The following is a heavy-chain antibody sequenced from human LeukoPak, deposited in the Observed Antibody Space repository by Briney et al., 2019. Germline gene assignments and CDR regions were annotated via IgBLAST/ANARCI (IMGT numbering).Heavy chain of an antibody. V-gene: IGHV3-74*01. J-gene: IGHJ4*02. CDR3: ARDPRNYGIDY. D-gene: IGHD1-7*01. CDR2: INSDGSST. CDR1: GFTFSGYW. Sequence: QPGGSLRLSCAASGFTFSGYWMHWVRQAPGKGLVWVSRINSDGSSTSYADSVKGRFTISRDNAKNTLYLQMNSLRAEDTAVYYCARDPRNYGIDYWGQGTLVTVSS.